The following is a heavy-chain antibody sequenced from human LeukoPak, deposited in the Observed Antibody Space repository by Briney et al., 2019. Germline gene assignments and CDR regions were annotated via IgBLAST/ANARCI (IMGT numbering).Heavy chain of an antibody. V-gene: IGHV4-39*07. CDR3: ARDRGPYWYFDL. CDR1: GGSISSSSYY. CDR2: IYNSGST. D-gene: IGHD5-24*01. Sequence: PSETLSLTCTVSGGSISSSSYYWGWIRQPPGKGLEWIGNIYNSGSTDYNPSLKSRVTISVNLSKKLISLKLTSVTAADTALYYCARDRGPYWYFDLWGRGTLVTVSS. J-gene: IGHJ2*01.